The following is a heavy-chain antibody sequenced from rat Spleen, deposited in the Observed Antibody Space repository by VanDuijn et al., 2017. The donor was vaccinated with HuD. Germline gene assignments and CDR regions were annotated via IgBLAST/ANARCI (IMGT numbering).Heavy chain of an antibody. Sequence: VQLVESGGGLVQPGRSLKLSCAASGFTFSNYYMAWVRQPPGKGLEWMGGIWGDGSTNYNSALKYRLNISRDTSKSQVFLKMNSLQTEDTAIYFCARTYGGYTSHWFAYWGQGTLVTVSP. CDR2: IWGDGST. CDR3: ARTYGGYTSHWFAY. D-gene: IGHD1-11*01. V-gene: IGHV2-1*01. CDR1: GFTFSNYY. J-gene: IGHJ3*01.